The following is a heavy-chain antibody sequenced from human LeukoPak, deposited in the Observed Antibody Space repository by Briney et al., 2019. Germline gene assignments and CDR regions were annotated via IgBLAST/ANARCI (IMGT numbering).Heavy chain of an antibody. J-gene: IGHJ4*02. Sequence: ASVKVSCKASGYTFTSYGISWVRQAPGQGLEWMGWISGYSGNTNYVQKFQGRVTMATDTSTSKVYMELRSLRSDDTAVYYCARDIATVVHQEWGQGTLVTVSS. CDR1: GYTFTSYG. CDR3: ARDIATVVHQE. CDR2: ISGYSGNT. V-gene: IGHV1-18*01. D-gene: IGHD2-2*01.